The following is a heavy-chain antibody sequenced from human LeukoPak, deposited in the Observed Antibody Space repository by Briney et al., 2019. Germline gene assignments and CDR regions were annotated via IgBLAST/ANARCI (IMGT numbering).Heavy chain of an antibody. D-gene: IGHD2-2*01. CDR1: GYTFTSYG. Sequence: GASVKVSCKASGYTFTSYGISWVRQAPGQGLEWMGWISAYNGNTNYARKLQGRVTMTTDTSTSTAYMELRSLRSDDTAVYYCARGQDSTTPSYWFDPWCQGTLVTVSS. CDR3: ARGQDSTTPSYWFDP. J-gene: IGHJ5*02. CDR2: ISAYNGNT. V-gene: IGHV1-18*01.